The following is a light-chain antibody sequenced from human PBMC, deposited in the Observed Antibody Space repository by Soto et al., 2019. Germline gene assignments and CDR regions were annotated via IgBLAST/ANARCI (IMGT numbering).Light chain of an antibody. V-gene: IGKV4-1*01. Sequence: DIVMTQSPDSLAVSLGERATINCKSSQSVLYSSNNKNYLSWYRQKPGQPPNLLTYWASTRESGVPDRFSGSGAGTDFTLTISSLQDEYVVVYYCQQYYRPWTFGQGTKVEIK. CDR3: QQYYRPWT. CDR1: QSVLYSSNNKNY. J-gene: IGKJ1*01. CDR2: WAS.